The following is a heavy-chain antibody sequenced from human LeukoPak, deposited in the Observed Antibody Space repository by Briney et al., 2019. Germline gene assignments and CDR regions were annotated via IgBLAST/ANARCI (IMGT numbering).Heavy chain of an antibody. CDR2: ISYDGSNK. J-gene: IGHJ5*02. CDR1: GFTFSSYG. CDR3: AKDSLLYRGFA. D-gene: IGHD2-2*02. Sequence: GGSLRLSCAASGFTFSSYGMHWVRQAPGKGLEWVAVISYDGSNKYYADSVKGRFTISRDNSKNTLYLQMNSLRAEDTAVYYCAKDSLLYRGFAWGQGTLVTVSS. V-gene: IGHV3-30*18.